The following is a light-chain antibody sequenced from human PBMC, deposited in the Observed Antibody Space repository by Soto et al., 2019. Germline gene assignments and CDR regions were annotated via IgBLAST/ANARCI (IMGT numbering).Light chain of an antibody. J-gene: IGKJ5*01. CDR2: DTS. V-gene: IGKV3D-11*01. CDR1: QGVSSN. Sequence: VMTQSPATLSVSPGDRATLSCRAGQGVSSNLAWYQQKPGQAPRLLIYDTSYRATGIPARFSGSGSGTDFTLTIRSLEPEDFAVYYCKQRSNWITCGQGTRLEIK. CDR3: KQRSNWIT.